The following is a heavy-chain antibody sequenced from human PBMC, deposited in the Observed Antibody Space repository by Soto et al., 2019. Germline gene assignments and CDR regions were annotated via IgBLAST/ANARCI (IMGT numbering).Heavy chain of an antibody. Sequence: GASVKVSCKASGCTFSSYAISWVRQAPGQGLEWMGGIIPIFGTANYAQKFQGRVTITADESTSTAYMELSSLRSEDTAVYYCARCNRYSSSWGNYYGMEGLGQGTTVIVSS. D-gene: IGHD6-13*01. J-gene: IGHJ6*01. CDR1: GCTFSSYA. CDR2: IIPIFGTA. CDR3: ARCNRYSSSWGNYYGMEG. V-gene: IGHV1-69*13.